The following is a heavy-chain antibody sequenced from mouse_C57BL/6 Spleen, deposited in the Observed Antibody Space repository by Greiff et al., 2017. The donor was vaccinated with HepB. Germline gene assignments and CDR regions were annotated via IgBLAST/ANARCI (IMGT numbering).Heavy chain of an antibody. J-gene: IGHJ3*01. V-gene: IGHV1-82*01. Sequence: VQLVESGPELVKPGASVKISCKASGYAFSSSWMNWVKQRPGKGLEWIGRIYPGDGDTNYNGKFKGKATLTADKSSSTAYMQRSSLTSEDSAVYFCARSRSSWFAYWGQGTLVTVSA. CDR3: ARSRSSWFAY. CDR1: GYAFSSSW. CDR2: IYPGDGDT.